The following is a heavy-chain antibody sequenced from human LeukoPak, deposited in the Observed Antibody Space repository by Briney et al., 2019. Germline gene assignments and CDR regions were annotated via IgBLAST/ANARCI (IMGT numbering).Heavy chain of an antibody. CDR3: ARHVISAPVAGGFDY. Sequence: SETLSLTCTVSGGSISSYYWSWIRQPPGKGLEWIGYIYYSGSTNYNPSLKSRVTISVDTSKNQFSLKLSSVTAADTAVYYCARHVISAPVAGGFDYWGQGTLVTVSS. CDR1: GGSISSYY. V-gene: IGHV4-59*08. CDR2: IYYSGST. D-gene: IGHD6-19*01. J-gene: IGHJ4*02.